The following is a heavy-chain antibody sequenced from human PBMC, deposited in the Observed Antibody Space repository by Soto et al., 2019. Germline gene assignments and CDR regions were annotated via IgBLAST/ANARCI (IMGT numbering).Heavy chain of an antibody. V-gene: IGHV1-69*13. Sequence: AVKVSCKASGGTFSSYAISWVLQAPGQGLEWMGGIIPIFGTANYAQKFQGRVTITADESTSTAYMELSSLRSEDTAVYYCARGSSRTLVPAAIVRAQLDYWAQGT. CDR1: GGTFSSYA. CDR2: IIPIFGTA. D-gene: IGHD2-2*02. CDR3: ARGSSRTLVPAAIVRAQLDY. J-gene: IGHJ4*02.